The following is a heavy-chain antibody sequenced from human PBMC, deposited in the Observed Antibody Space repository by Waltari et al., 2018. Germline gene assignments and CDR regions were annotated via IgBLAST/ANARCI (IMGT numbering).Heavy chain of an antibody. V-gene: IGHV1-2*02. CDR1: GYTFTGYY. J-gene: IGHJ4*02. D-gene: IGHD3-10*01. CDR2: INPNSGGT. Sequence: QVQLVQSGAEVKKPGASVKVSCKASGYTFTGYYMHWVRTAPGQGLGGMGWINPNSGGTNYAQKFQGRVPMTRDTSISTAYMELGRLRSDDTAVYYCARSVGVRGGAVNWGQGTLVTVSS. CDR3: ARSVGVRGGAVN.